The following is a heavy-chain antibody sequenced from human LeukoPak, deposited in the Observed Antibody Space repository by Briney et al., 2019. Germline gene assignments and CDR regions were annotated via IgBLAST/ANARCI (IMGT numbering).Heavy chain of an antibody. V-gene: IGHV4-4*02. J-gene: IGHJ4*02. D-gene: IGHD3-22*01. CDR1: GDSINSLDL. CDR3: AGLVGRYSSGLYYYYFDY. CDR2: MYLSGTT. Sequence: KPSGTLSLTCTVSGDSINSLDLWSWVRQPPGKGLEWIGEMYLSGTTHSNPSVKSRVIISIDKSKNQFFLNLSSVTAADTAVYYCAGLVGRYSSGLYYYYFDYWGQGTLVTVSS.